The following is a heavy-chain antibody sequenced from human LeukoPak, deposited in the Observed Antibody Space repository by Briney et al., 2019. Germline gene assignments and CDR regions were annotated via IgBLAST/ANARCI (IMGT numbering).Heavy chain of an antibody. CDR3: ARGLRPLLWFGDPHYYYYGMDV. CDR2: IYYSGST. CDR1: GGSISRYY. V-gene: IGHV4-59*12. J-gene: IGHJ6*02. D-gene: IGHD3-10*01. Sequence: PSETLSLTCTVSGGSISRYYWSWIRQPPGKGLEWIGYIYYSGSTNYNPSLKSRVTMSVDTSKNQFSLKLSSVTAADTAVYYCARGLRPLLWFGDPHYYYYGMDVWGQGTTVTVSS.